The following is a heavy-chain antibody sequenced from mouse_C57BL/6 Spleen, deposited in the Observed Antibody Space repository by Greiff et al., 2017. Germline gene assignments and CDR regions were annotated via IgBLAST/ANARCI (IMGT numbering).Heavy chain of an antibody. CDR1: GFSLTSYG. J-gene: IGHJ3*01. V-gene: IGHV2-2*01. CDR3: ARQGAQATAFAY. CDR2: IWSGGST. D-gene: IGHD3-2*02. Sequence: VTLVESGPGLVQPSQSLSITCTVSGFSLTSYGVHWVRQSPGKGLEWLGVIWSGGSTDYNAAFISRLSISKDNSKSQVFFKMNSLQADDTAIYYCARQGAQATAFAYGGQGTLVTVSA.